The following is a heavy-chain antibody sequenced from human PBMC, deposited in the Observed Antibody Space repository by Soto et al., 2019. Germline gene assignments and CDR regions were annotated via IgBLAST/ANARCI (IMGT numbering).Heavy chain of an antibody. Sequence: QVQLVQSGAEVKKPGSSVKVSCKASGGTFSTYAIDWVRQAPGQGLEWMGGIIPLFGTAKYAQNFQGRITITADESTNTAYMELRRLRSQDTAVYYCARGVHYDSSGYYYFYWGQGTLVTGSS. CDR2: IIPLFGTA. CDR3: ARGVHYDSSGYYYFY. J-gene: IGHJ4*02. D-gene: IGHD3-22*01. V-gene: IGHV1-69*01. CDR1: GGTFSTYA.